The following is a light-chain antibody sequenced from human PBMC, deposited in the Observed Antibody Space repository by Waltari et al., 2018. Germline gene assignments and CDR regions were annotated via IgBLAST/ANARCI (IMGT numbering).Light chain of an antibody. V-gene: IGKV2-30*01. CDR3: MQGTHRPWT. CDR1: QSLVSSDGNTY. CDR2: KVS. J-gene: IGKJ1*01. Sequence: DVVMTQSPLSLPVTLGQPASISCRSSQSLVSSDGNTYFNWFHQRPGQSPRRLLYKVSNRDSGVPDRFSGSGSGTDFTLRISRVEAEDFGVYYCMQGTHRPWTFGQGTKVEIK.